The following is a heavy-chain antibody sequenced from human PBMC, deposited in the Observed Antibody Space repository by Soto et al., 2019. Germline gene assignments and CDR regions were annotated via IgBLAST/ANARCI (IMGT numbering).Heavy chain of an antibody. Sequence: QVQLQESGPGLVKPLETLSLTCIVSGGSISSYYWTWTRQPPGKGLEWIGCVYNGATTSYNPSLKSRVTISVDTSKNQFSLKLTSVTAADTAMYYCARDDSERPATYWGQGTLVTVCS. V-gene: IGHV4-59*01. CDR1: GGSISSYY. CDR3: ARDDSERPATY. D-gene: IGHD3-10*01. J-gene: IGHJ4*02. CDR2: VYNGATT.